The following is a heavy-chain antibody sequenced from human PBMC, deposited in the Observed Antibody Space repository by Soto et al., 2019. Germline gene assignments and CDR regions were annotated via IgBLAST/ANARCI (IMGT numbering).Heavy chain of an antibody. D-gene: IGHD3-22*01. CDR2: ISPYDDNT. V-gene: IGHV1-18*01. CDR3: ARGGYYDSSGSRNYHYYGMDA. Sequence: QVHLVQSGTEVKRPGASVKVSCKASGYTFSSYGISWVRQAPGQGLEWMGWISPYDDNTKYAQNLQGRVTMTTDTSTRTAYMELRSLRFDDTAVYYCARGGYYDSSGSRNYHYYGMDAWGQGTTVTVS. J-gene: IGHJ6*02. CDR1: GYTFSSYG.